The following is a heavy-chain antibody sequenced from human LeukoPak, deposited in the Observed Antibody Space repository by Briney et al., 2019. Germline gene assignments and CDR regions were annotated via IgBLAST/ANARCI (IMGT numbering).Heavy chain of an antibody. J-gene: IGHJ3*02. CDR3: ARDYYDSSGLYDAFDI. V-gene: IGHV1-18*01. CDR2: ISAYNGNT. CDR1: GYTFTSYG. D-gene: IGHD3-22*01. Sequence: ASVKVSCKASGYTFTSYGISWVRQAPGQGLEWMGWISAYNGNTNYAQKLQGRVTMTTDTSTSTAYMELRSLRSDDTAVYYCARDYYDSSGLYDAFDIWGQGTVVTVSS.